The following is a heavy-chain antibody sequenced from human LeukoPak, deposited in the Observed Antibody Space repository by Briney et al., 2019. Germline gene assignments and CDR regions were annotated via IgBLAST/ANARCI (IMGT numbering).Heavy chain of an antibody. CDR2: INPNSGGT. J-gene: IGHJ6*03. V-gene: IGHV1-2*02. CDR1: GYTFTGYY. Sequence: RASVKVSCKASGYTFTGYYMHWVRQAPGQGLEWMGWINPNSGGTNYAQKFQGRVAMTRDTSITTAYMELSSLTSADTAVYFCARSAEHCNNGVCFTDYYMDVWGKGTTVTVSS. CDR3: ARSAEHCNNGVCFTDYYMDV. D-gene: IGHD2-8*01.